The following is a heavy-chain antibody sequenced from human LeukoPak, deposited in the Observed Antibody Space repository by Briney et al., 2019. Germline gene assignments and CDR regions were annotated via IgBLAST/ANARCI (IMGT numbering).Heavy chain of an antibody. CDR3: ATPPTTVVTPGYFDY. D-gene: IGHD4-23*01. CDR2: FDPEDGET. CDR1: GYTLTELS. V-gene: IGHV1-24*01. Sequence: ASVKVSCKVSGYTLTELSMHWVRQAPGKGLEWMGGFDPEDGETIYAQKFQGRVTMTEDTSTDTAYMELSSLRSEDTAVYYCATPPTTVVTPGYFDYWGQGTLVTVSS. J-gene: IGHJ4*02.